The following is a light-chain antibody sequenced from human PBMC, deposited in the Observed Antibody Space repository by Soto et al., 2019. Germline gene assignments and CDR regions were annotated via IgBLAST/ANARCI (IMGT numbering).Light chain of an antibody. J-gene: IGKJ3*01. CDR2: AAS. V-gene: IGKV1-12*01. CDR3: QQASSFPYT. CDR1: HDIKKW. Sequence: DIQMTQSPSSVSASVGDTINITCRASHDIKKWLAWYQQKPGKAPKVLIYAASNLESGVSPRFSGSGAGTEFSLTISSLQTEDFATYFCQQASSFPYTFGHGTKVDIK.